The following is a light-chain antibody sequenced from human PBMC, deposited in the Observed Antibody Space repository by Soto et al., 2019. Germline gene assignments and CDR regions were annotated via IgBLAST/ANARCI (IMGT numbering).Light chain of an antibody. Sequence: MTQSPSTLSASVGDRVTITCRASQSISNNLAWYQQKPGQAPRLLIYGASTRATGIPARFSGSGSGTEFTLTISSLQSEDFAVYSCQHYNDRPLTFGGGTKVEIK. J-gene: IGKJ4*01. V-gene: IGKV3-15*01. CDR1: QSISNN. CDR3: QHYNDRPLT. CDR2: GAS.